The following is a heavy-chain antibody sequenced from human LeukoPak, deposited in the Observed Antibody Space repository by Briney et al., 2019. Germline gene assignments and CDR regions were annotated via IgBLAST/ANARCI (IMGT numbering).Heavy chain of an antibody. Sequence: ASVKVSCKVSGYTLTELSMHWVRQAPGKGLEWMGGFDPEDGETIYAQKFQGRVTMTEDTSTDTAYMELSSLRSEDTAVYYCARPDNYGYYFEYWGQGTLVTVSS. CDR2: FDPEDGET. J-gene: IGHJ4*02. D-gene: IGHD5-18*01. CDR1: GYTLTELS. CDR3: ARPDNYGYYFEY. V-gene: IGHV1-24*01.